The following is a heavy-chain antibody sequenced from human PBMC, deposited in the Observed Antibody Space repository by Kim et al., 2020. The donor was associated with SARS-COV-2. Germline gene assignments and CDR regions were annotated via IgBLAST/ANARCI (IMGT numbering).Heavy chain of an antibody. V-gene: IGHV3-33*01. CDR1: GFTFSSYG. J-gene: IGHJ4*02. CDR3: ARDWGGVSSSWTPLDY. D-gene: IGHD6-13*01. Sequence: GGSLRLSCSASGFTFSSYGMHWVRQAPGKGLEWVAVIWYDGSNKYYSDSVKGRFTISRDNSKNTLYLQMNSLRAEETAVYYCARDWGGVSSSWTPLDYWGQGTLVTVSS. CDR2: IWYDGSNK.